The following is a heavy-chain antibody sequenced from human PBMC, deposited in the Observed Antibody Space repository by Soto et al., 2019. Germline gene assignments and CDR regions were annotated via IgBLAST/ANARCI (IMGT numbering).Heavy chain of an antibody. V-gene: IGHV6-1*01. J-gene: IGHJ6*02. CDR2: TYYRSKWYI. CDR3: VRSRVFIAVTGMATYYYYYGMDV. CDR1: GDSVSSDSAA. D-gene: IGHD6-19*01. Sequence: QVQLQQSGPGLVKPSQTLSLTCAISGDSVSSDSAAWNWIRQSPSRGLEWLGRTYYRSKWYIDYALSMNGRITLSPDTSKNHFSLQLNSVTPEDTAVYYCVRSRVFIAVTGMATYYYYYGMDVWGRGTTVTVSS.